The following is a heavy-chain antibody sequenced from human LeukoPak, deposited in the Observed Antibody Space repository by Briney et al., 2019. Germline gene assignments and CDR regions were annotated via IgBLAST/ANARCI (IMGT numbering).Heavy chain of an antibody. CDR2: IMKDGGDK. J-gene: IGHJ4*02. Sequence: GGSLRLSCAASGFTFTNYWMTWVRQAPGKGLEWVANIMKDGGDKQYVDSVSGRFTISRDNGKNSVYLQMNGLRAEDTALYYCAKAAYILTGYYHFDYWGQGTLVTVSS. CDR1: GFTFTNYW. CDR3: AKAAYILTGYYHFDY. V-gene: IGHV3-7*01. D-gene: IGHD3-9*01.